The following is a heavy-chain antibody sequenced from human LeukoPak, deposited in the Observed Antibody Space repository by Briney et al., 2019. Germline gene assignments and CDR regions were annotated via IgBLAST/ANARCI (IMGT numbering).Heavy chain of an antibody. Sequence: GGSLRLSCAASGFTVSTNYMSWVRQAPGKGLEWVSIIYSDGTSYYADSVKGRFTISRDNSRNTLYLQMNSLRPEDTAVYYCVTVTVPSPWGQGPLVTVSS. J-gene: IGHJ4*02. CDR3: VTVTVPSP. CDR2: IYSDGTS. CDR1: GFTVSTNY. D-gene: IGHD4-17*01. V-gene: IGHV3-53*01.